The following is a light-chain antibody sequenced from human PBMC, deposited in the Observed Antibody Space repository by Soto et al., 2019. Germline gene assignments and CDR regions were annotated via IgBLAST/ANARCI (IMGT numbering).Light chain of an antibody. V-gene: IGKV3-11*01. CDR1: QSVSSY. Sequence: HSPATVSLSTGERATLSCRASQSVSSYLAWYQQKPGQAPRLLIYDASNRATGIPARFSGSGSGTDFTLAISCLEPEDFAVYYCQQRSNWLTLGGGTIVEIK. J-gene: IGKJ4*01. CDR2: DAS. CDR3: QQRSNWLT.